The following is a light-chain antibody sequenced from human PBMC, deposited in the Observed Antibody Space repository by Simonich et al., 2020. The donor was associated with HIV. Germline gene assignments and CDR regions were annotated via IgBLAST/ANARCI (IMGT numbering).Light chain of an antibody. CDR1: QSLLGINGYNY. CDR2: LGS. J-gene: IGKJ3*01. Sequence: DIVMTQSPLSLPVTPGEPASITCRSSQSLLGINGYNYLDWYLQNPGQSPQLLIYLGSNRASGVPDRFSGSGSGTDFTLKISRVEAEDVGVYYCMQALQTPFTFGPGTRVDIK. CDR3: MQALQTPFT. V-gene: IGKV2-28*01.